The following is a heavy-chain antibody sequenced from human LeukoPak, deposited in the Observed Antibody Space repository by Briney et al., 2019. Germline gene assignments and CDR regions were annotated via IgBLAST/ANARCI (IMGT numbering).Heavy chain of an antibody. J-gene: IGHJ4*02. CDR1: GFTFSSYG. D-gene: IGHD3-10*01. V-gene: IGHV3-30*02. Sequence: GGSLRLSCAASGFTFSSYGMHWVRQAPGKGLEWVAFIRYDGSNKYYADSAKGRFTLSRDNAKNSLFLQMNSLRAEDTAVYYCARARGAGPGAHFDYWGQGTLVTVSS. CDR2: IRYDGSNK. CDR3: ARARGAGPGAHFDY.